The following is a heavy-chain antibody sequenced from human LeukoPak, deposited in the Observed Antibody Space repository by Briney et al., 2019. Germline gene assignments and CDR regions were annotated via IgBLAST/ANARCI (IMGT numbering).Heavy chain of an antibody. Sequence: PSQTLSLTCTVSGGSISSGGYYWRWIRQHPGKGLEWIGYIYYSGSTYYNPSLKSRVTISVDTSKNQFSLKLSSVTAADTAVYYCARRLVGQTFDYWGQGTLVTVSS. CDR1: GGSISSGGYY. J-gene: IGHJ4*02. D-gene: IGHD3-10*01. CDR2: IYYSGST. CDR3: ARRLVGQTFDY. V-gene: IGHV4-31*03.